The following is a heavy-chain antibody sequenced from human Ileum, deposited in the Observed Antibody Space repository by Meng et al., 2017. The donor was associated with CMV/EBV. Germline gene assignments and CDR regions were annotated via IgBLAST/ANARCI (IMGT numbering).Heavy chain of an antibody. V-gene: IGHV3-72*01. CDR1: FSDHS. Sequence: FSDHSQAGVGQAPGKGLEWFGLTRKKANSYSTEYAASVQGRFTISRDDSKNSVYLQMNSLKNEDTAVYYCARSNFAYHLDYWGQGTLVTVSS. J-gene: IGHJ4*02. CDR3: ARSNFAYHLDY. CDR2: TRKKANSYST. D-gene: IGHD3-3*02.